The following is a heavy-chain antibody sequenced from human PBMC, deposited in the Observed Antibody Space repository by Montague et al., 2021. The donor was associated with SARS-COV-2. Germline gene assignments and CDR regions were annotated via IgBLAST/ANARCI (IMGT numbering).Heavy chain of an antibody. CDR1: GGSISSGGCY. D-gene: IGHD3-3*01. Sequence: TLSLTCTVSGGSISSGGCYWSWIRQHPGKGLEWIGYIYYRGSTYYXXXVKSRVTISVDTSKNQFSLKLSSVTAADTAVYYCARASGKKTIFGVVISYFDYWGQGTLVTVSS. V-gene: IGHV4-31*03. CDR3: ARASGKKTIFGVVISYFDY. CDR2: IYYRGST. J-gene: IGHJ4*02.